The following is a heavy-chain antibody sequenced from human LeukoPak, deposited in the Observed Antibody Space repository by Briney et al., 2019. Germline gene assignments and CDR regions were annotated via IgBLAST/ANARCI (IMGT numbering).Heavy chain of an antibody. J-gene: IGHJ4*02. CDR3: AKDPARYGDYGLLDY. D-gene: IGHD4-17*01. CDR1: EFSFSNYV. V-gene: IGHV3-30*02. CDR2: IRIDGSDK. Sequence: GGSLRLSCAASEFSFSNYVMHWVRQAPGKGLEWVAFIRIDGSDKSYADSVKGRFTISRDNSKNTLYLEMNSLRAEDTAVYYCAKDPARYGDYGLLDYWGQGTLVTVSS.